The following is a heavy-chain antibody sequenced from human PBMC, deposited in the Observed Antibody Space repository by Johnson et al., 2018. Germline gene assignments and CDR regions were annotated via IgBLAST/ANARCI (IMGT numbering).Heavy chain of an antibody. CDR2: IHPRVSNT. CDR1: GYSFTNYW. J-gene: IGHJ2*01. CDR3: AGFPWGGEAYWYFDF. D-gene: IGHD2-21*01. V-gene: IGHV5-51*03. Sequence: VQLVQSGAEVTKPGESLKISCKGSGYSFTNYWLAWLRQVPGKGLEWMAVIHPRVSNTRYSPSFAGQLTISTDKSIGTAYLQWSSLKASDIAMYYCAGFPWGGEAYWYFDFWGRGTLVTVSS.